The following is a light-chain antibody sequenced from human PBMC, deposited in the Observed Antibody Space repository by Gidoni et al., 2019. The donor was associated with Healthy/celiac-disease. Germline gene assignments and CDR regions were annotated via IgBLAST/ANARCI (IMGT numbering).Light chain of an antibody. Sequence: EIVFTHSPPTLSFSPRERATLSCRASQSVSSSLAWYPQKPGQAPRLLIYDASNRATGIPVRFSRRGTGTDFTLTISSLEPEDFAVYYCQQHSNWPLTFGHXTRLGIK. V-gene: IGKV3-11*01. J-gene: IGKJ5*01. CDR3: QQHSNWPLT. CDR1: QSVSSS. CDR2: DAS.